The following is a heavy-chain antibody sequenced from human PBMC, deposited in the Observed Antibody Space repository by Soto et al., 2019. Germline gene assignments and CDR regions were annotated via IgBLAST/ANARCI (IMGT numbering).Heavy chain of an antibody. J-gene: IGHJ6*02. CDR1: GYTFTGYY. CDR3: ARGAGSSSWYMDYYYYGMDV. CDR2: INPNSGGT. D-gene: IGHD6-13*01. V-gene: IGHV1-2*04. Sequence: ASVKVSCKASGYTFTGYYMHWVRQAPGQGLEWMGWINPNSGGTNYAQKFQGWVTMTRDTSISTAYMELSRLRSDDTAVYYCARGAGSSSWYMDYYYYGMDVWGQGTTVTVSS.